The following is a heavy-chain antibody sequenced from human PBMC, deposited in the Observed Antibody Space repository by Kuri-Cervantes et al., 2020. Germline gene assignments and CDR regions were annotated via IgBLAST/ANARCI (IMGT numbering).Heavy chain of an antibody. CDR3: ARVRYYDSSGYYYDYYYMDV. J-gene: IGHJ6*03. V-gene: IGHV3-21*01. Sequence: GESLKISCAASGFTFSSYSMNWVRQAPGKGLEWVSSISSSSSYIYYADSVKGRFTISRDNAKNSLYLQMNSLRAEDTAVYYCARVRYYDSSGYYYDYYYMDVWGKGTTVTVSS. D-gene: IGHD3-22*01. CDR1: GFTFSSYS. CDR2: ISSSSSYI.